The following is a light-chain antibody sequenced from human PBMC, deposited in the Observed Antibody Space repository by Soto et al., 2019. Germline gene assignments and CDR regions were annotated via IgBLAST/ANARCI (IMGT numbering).Light chain of an antibody. J-gene: IGLJ2*01. CDR1: SSNIGAGYD. V-gene: IGLV1-40*01. CDR2: GNS. Sequence: QTVVTQPTSVSGAPGQRVTISCTGSSSNIGAGYDVHWYQQLPGTAPKLLIYGNSNRPSGVPDRFSGSKSGTSASLAITGLQAEDEADYYCQSYDSSLSVYVVFGGGTQLTVL. CDR3: QSYDSSLSVYVV.